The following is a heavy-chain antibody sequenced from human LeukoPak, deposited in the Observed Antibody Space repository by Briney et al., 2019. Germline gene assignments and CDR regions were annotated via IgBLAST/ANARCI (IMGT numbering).Heavy chain of an antibody. D-gene: IGHD6-13*01. CDR2: IYYSGST. J-gene: IGHJ4*02. Sequence: SETLSLTCTVSGGSISSSSYYWGWIRQPPGKGLEWIGSIYYSGSTYYNPSLKSRVTISVDTSKNQFSLKRSSVTAADTAVYYCARGFRYGRSSWYYWGQGTLVTVSS. V-gene: IGHV4-39*07. CDR1: GGSISSSSYY. CDR3: ARGFRYGRSSWYY.